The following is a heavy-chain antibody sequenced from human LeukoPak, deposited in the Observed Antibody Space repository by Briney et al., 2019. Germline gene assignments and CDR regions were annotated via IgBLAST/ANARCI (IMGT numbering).Heavy chain of an antibody. J-gene: IGHJ4*02. CDR3: ARQDIVLMVYATETIYFDY. Sequence: SETLSLTCTVSGGSISSSSYYWGWIRQPPGKGLEWIGSIYYSGGTYYNPSLKSRVTISVDTSKNQFSLKLSSVTAADTAVYYCARQDIVLMVYATETIYFDYWGQGTLVTVSS. D-gene: IGHD2-8*01. V-gene: IGHV4-39*01. CDR1: GGSISSSSYY. CDR2: IYYSGGT.